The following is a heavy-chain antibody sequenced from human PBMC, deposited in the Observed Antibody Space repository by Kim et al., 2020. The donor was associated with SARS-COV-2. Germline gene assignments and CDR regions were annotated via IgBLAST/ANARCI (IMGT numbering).Heavy chain of an antibody. CDR3: ARLSIPGIAVAGTGFDP. Sequence: SETLSLTCTVSGGSISSSSYYWGWIRQPPGKGLEWIGSIYYSGSTYYNPSLKSRVTISVDTSKNQFSLKLSYVTAADTAVYYCARLSIPGIAVAGTGFDPWGQGTLVTVSS. V-gene: IGHV4-39*01. J-gene: IGHJ5*02. CDR1: GGSISSSSYY. D-gene: IGHD6-19*01. CDR2: IYYSGST.